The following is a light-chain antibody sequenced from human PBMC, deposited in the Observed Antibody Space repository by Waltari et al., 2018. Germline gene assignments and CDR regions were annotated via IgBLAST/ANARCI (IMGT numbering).Light chain of an antibody. J-gene: IGLJ2*01. Sequence: QSALSQPASVSGSPGQSITISCTGASSDVGGHDYVSWYQQHPGKAPKLIIRDVNNRPSGVSNLFSGSKSCNTASLTISGLQAEDEADYYCSSYSTSSSLILFGEGTKVTVL. CDR3: SSYSTSSSLIL. CDR1: SSDVGGHDY. V-gene: IGLV2-14*03. CDR2: DVN.